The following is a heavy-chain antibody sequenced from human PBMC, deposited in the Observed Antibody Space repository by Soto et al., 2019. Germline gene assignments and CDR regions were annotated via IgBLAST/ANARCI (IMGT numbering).Heavy chain of an antibody. Sequence: QVQLVQSGGEVKKTGASVKVSCKASGYTFTTYDLSWVRQAPGQGLEWMGWISAYNGNTNYTQNLQGRVTMTTDTSTSTAYMELRSLRSVDTAVYYCARVIGYYYHMDVWGQGTTVTVSS. CDR3: ARVIGYYYHMDV. D-gene: IGHD3-22*01. J-gene: IGHJ6*02. V-gene: IGHV1-18*01. CDR1: GYTFTTYD. CDR2: ISAYNGNT.